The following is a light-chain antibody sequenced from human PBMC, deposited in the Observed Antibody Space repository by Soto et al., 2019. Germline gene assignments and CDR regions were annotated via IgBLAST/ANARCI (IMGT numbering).Light chain of an antibody. J-gene: IGKJ5*01. CDR2: SAS. Sequence: EIVMTQSPATLSVSPGERATLSCRASQSVSKSLAWYQQKPGQAPRLLISSASTRATGIPARFSGSGSVTEFTLTISSLQSEDFAVYYCQQYNNWPPITFGQGTRLEIK. CDR1: QSVSKS. CDR3: QQYNNWPPIT. V-gene: IGKV3-15*01.